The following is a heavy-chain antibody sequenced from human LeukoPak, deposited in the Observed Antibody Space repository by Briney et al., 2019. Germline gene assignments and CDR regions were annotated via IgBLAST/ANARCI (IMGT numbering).Heavy chain of an antibody. V-gene: IGHV3-21*01. Sequence: GGSLRLSCAASGFTFSSYSMNWVRQAPGKGLEWVSSISSSSSYIYYADSVKGRFTISRDNAKNSLYLQMNSLRAEDTAVYYCASPEASSDYLYYFDYWGQGTLVTVSS. CDR3: ASPEASSDYLYYFDY. CDR2: ISSSSSYI. CDR1: GFTFSSYS. D-gene: IGHD4-17*01. J-gene: IGHJ4*02.